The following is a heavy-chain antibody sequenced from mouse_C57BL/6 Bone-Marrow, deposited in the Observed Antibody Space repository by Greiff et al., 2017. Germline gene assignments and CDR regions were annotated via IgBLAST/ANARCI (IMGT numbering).Heavy chain of an antibody. CDR2: IWSGGST. CDR3: ARRGLRDAMDY. CDR1: GFSLTSYG. D-gene: IGHD1-1*01. J-gene: IGHJ4*01. V-gene: IGHV2-2*01. Sequence: VQLQQSGPGLVQPSQSLSITCTVSGFSLTSYGVHWVRQSPGQGLEWLGVIWSGGSTDYNAAFISSLSISKDNSKSQVFFKMNSLQAEDTAIYYCARRGLRDAMDYWGQGTSVTVSS.